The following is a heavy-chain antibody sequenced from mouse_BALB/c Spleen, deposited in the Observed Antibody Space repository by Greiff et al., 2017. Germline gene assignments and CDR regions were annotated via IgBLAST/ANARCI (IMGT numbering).Heavy chain of an antibody. CDR3: ARELGRTWFAY. V-gene: IGHV2-4-1*01. J-gene: IGHJ3*01. D-gene: IGHD4-1*01. Sequence: QVQLQQSGPGLVQPSQSLSITCTVSGFSLTSYGVHWVRQSPGKGLEWLGVIWSGGSTDYNAAFISRLSISKDNSKSQVFFKMNSLQADDTAIYYCARELGRTWFAYWGQGTLVTVSA. CDR2: IWSGGST. CDR1: GFSLTSYG.